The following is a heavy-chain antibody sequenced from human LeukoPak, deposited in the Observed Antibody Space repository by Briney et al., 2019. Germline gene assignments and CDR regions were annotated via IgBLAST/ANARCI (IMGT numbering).Heavy chain of an antibody. CDR3: ARAYRGAIFGVASPFDY. Sequence: PSETLSLTCTVSGGSINSSSYYWGWIRQPPGKGLEWIGSIYYSGSTYYNPSLKSRVTISVDTSKNQFSLKLSSVTAADTAVYYCARAYRGAIFGVASPFDYWGQGTLVTVSS. CDR2: IYYSGST. J-gene: IGHJ4*02. V-gene: IGHV4-39*07. D-gene: IGHD3-3*01. CDR1: GGSINSSSYY.